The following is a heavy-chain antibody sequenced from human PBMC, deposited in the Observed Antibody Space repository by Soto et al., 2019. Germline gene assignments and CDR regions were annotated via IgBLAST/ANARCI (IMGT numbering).Heavy chain of an antibody. Sequence: TLSLTCTVSGGSINKGDYSWSWVRQHPGKGLEWIGYIYYSGTTYYNPSLKSRVTMSVDPSKNQFSLKLSSVTAADTAVYYCAGAYDIMEGYFEYWSQGTLVTVSS. V-gene: IGHV4-31*03. J-gene: IGHJ4*02. D-gene: IGHD3-22*01. CDR2: IYYSGTT. CDR1: GGSINKGDYS. CDR3: AGAYDIMEGYFEY.